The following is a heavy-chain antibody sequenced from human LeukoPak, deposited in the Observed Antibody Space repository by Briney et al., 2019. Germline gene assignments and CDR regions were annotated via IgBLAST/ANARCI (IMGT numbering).Heavy chain of an antibody. Sequence: GRSLRLSCAASGFTFSSYSMNWVRQAPGKGLEWVSSISSSSSYIYYADSVKGRFTISRDNAKNSLYLQMNSLRAEDTAVYYCARGGDSSGWLRPFDYWGQGTLVTVSS. V-gene: IGHV3-21*01. D-gene: IGHD6-19*01. CDR3: ARGGDSSGWLRPFDY. J-gene: IGHJ4*02. CDR2: ISSSSSYI. CDR1: GFTFSSYS.